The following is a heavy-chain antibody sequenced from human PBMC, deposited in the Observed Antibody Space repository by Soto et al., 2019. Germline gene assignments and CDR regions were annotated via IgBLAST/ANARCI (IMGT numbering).Heavy chain of an antibody. V-gene: IGHV3-30-3*01. CDR1: GFTFSSYA. J-gene: IGHJ6*02. Sequence: GGSLRLSCAASGFTFSSYAMHFFRHAPWKGLEWVAVISYDGSNKYYADSVKGRFTISRDNSKNTLYLQMNSLRAEDTAVYYCARAGDDILTGYYPLTPYYYYYYGMDVWGQGTTVTVSS. CDR3: ARAGDDILTGYYPLTPYYYYYYGMDV. CDR2: ISYDGSNK. D-gene: IGHD3-9*01.